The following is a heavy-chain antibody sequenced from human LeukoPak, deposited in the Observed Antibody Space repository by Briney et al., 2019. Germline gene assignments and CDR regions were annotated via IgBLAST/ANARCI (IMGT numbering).Heavy chain of an antibody. Sequence: SETLSLTCTVSGGSISSSSYYWGWIRQPPGKGLEWIGSIYYSGSTYYIPSLKSRVTISVDTSKNQFSLKLSSVTAADTAVYYCARDRGVRGLAAFDIWGQGTMVTVSS. CDR3: ARDRGVRGLAAFDI. V-gene: IGHV4-39*07. CDR1: GGSISSSSYY. D-gene: IGHD3-10*01. J-gene: IGHJ3*02. CDR2: IYYSGST.